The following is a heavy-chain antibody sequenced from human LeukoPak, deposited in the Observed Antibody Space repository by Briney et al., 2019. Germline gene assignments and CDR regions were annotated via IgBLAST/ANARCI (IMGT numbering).Heavy chain of an antibody. CDR1: GFSFSSFA. D-gene: IGHD4-17*01. Sequence: GSLRLSCAASGFSFSSFAMTWVRHAPGKGLEWVSSIIGGHYATYNTDSVKGRFTISRENAKNTLYLQMNSLRADDTAIYYCTKDPNGDYIGAFDPWGQGTLVTVSS. CDR3: TKDPNGDYIGAFDP. J-gene: IGHJ5*02. CDR2: IIGGHYAT. V-gene: IGHV3-23*01.